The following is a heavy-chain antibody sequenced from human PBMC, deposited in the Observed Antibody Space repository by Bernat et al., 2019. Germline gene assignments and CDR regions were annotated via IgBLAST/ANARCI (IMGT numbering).Heavy chain of an antibody. CDR1: GFTFSSYA. J-gene: IGHJ4*02. D-gene: IGHD6-6*01. V-gene: IGHV3-30*01. CDR2: ISYDGSNK. Sequence: QVQLVESGGGVVQPGRSLRLSCAASGFTFSSYAMHWVRQAPGKGLEWVAVISYDGSNKYYAESVKGRFTISRDNSKNTLYLQMNSLGAEDTAVYYCAREYSSSSGPRNYFDYWGQGTLVTVSS. CDR3: AREYSSSSGPRNYFDY.